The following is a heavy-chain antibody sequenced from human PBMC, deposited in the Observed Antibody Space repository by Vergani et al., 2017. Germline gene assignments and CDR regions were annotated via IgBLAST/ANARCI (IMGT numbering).Heavy chain of an antibody. V-gene: IGHV5-51*01. CDR2: IYPGDSDT. D-gene: IGHD2-21*01. CDR1: GYSFTSYW. Sequence: EVQLVLSGAEVKTPGESLKISCTGSGYSFTSYWNGWVRQMPGKGLEWMGIIYPGDSDTRYSPSFQGQVTSSADKSISTAYLQWSSLKASDTAMYYCARLAYCGGDCYLLDYWGQGTLVTVSS. J-gene: IGHJ4*02. CDR3: ARLAYCGGDCYLLDY.